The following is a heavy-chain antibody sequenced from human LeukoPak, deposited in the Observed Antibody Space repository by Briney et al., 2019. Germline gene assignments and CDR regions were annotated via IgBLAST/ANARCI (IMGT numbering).Heavy chain of an antibody. CDR2: VYYSGST. Sequence: SETLSLTCTVSGGSFSSTTYYWGWIRPPPGKGLEWIGGVYYSGSTYYNQSLKSRDTISVDTSKNQFSLKLTSVTAADTAVYYCARQYYDSSGYYPWYFDYWGQGTLVTVSS. CDR3: ARQYYDSSGYYPWYFDY. V-gene: IGHV4-39*01. CDR1: GGSFSSTTYY. J-gene: IGHJ4*02. D-gene: IGHD3-22*01.